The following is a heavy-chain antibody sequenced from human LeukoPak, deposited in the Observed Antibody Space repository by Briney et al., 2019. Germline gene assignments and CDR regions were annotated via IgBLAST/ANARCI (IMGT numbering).Heavy chain of an antibody. V-gene: IGHV3-23*01. CDR3: AKSSGSYEGRFDY. CDR2: VSGSGGTT. J-gene: IGHJ4*02. D-gene: IGHD1-26*01. Sequence: GGSLRLSCAVSGFTFSSYGMSWVRQAPGKGLEWVSGVSGSGGTTYYADSVKGRFTISRDNSKNTLYLQMNSLRAEDTAVYYCAKSSGSYEGRFDYWGQGTLVTVSS. CDR1: GFTFSSYG.